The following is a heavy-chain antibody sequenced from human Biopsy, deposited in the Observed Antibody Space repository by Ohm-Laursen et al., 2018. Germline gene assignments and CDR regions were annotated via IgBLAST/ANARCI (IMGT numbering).Heavy chain of an antibody. CDR1: GASVKTSGCF. J-gene: IGHJ2*01. CDR2: ISYNERT. Sequence: SQTLSLTCSVSGASVKTSGCFWAWIRQRPGKGLEWIGYISYNERTHYNPSLTSRLAISFDTSNNRISLQLRSVSAADTAVYYCVREPKTGTAEAWYFDLWGRGSPVTVPS. D-gene: IGHD3-9*01. CDR3: VREPKTGTAEAWYFDL. V-gene: IGHV4-31*03.